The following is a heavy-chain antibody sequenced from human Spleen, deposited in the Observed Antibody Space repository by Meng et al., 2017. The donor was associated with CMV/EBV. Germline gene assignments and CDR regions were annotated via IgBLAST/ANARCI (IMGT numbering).Heavy chain of an antibody. V-gene: IGHV1-18*04. CDR2: ISTHNAEA. Sequence: ASVKVSFKASNYTFTSNAISWVRQAPGQGLEWMGWISTHNAEANYAQKFQGRVTMTTDTSTSTAYMELRSLRSDDTAVYYCARGFLEWLLYFDYWGQGTLVTVSS. CDR3: ARGFLEWLLYFDY. CDR1: NYTFTSNA. D-gene: IGHD3-3*01. J-gene: IGHJ4*02.